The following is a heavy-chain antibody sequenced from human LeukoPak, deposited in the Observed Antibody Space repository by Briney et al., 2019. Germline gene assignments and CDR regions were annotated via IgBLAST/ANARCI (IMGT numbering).Heavy chain of an antibody. J-gene: IGHJ5*02. Sequence: PGGSLRLSCAAPGFTFSRFTMNWVRQAPGKGLEWVSSISSSSRYIYYADSVKGRFTISRDNAKNSLYLQMNSLRVEDTAVYYCAREWFNGFDPWGQGTLVTVSS. D-gene: IGHD3-10*01. CDR3: AREWFNGFDP. V-gene: IGHV3-21*01. CDR1: GFTFSRFT. CDR2: ISSSSRYI.